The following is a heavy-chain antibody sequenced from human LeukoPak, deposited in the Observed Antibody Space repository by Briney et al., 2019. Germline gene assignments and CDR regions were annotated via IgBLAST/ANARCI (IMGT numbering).Heavy chain of an antibody. CDR2: IYHSGST. V-gene: IGHV4-38-2*02. CDR3: AREALGYCSGGSCPHLYGMDV. D-gene: IGHD2-15*01. Sequence: SETLSLTCTVSGYSISSGYYWGWIRQPPGKGLEWIGSIYHSGSTYYNPSLKSRVTISVDTSKNQFFLKLSSVTAADTAVYYCAREALGYCSGGSCPHLYGMDVWGQGTTVTVSS. CDR1: GYSISSGYY. J-gene: IGHJ6*02.